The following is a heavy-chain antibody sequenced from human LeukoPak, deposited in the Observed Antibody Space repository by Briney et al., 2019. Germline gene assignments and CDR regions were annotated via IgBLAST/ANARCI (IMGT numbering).Heavy chain of an antibody. J-gene: IGHJ4*02. CDR2: IYTSGRT. CDR1: GGSISSGFYY. CDR3: ARRQDGHDY. V-gene: IGHV4-61*02. Sequence: PQTLSLTRIVPGGSISSGFYYWSWIRQPAGKGLEWIGRIYTSGRTNYNPSLKSRVTISLDTSRNQFSLKLSSVTAADTAVYYCARRQDGHDYWGQGTLVTVSS.